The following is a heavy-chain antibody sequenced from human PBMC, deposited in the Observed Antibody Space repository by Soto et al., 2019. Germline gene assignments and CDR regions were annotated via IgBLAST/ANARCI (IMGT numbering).Heavy chain of an antibody. CDR3: AKDRSGYYDSSGYSNI. D-gene: IGHD3-22*01. Sequence: HPGGSLRLSCAASGFTLSSYAMSWVRQAPGKGPEWVSAISGSGGSTYYADSVKGRFTISRDNSKNTLYLQMNSLRAEDTAVYYCAKDRSGYYDSSGYSNIGGRGTLVTVSS. J-gene: IGHJ4*02. V-gene: IGHV3-23*01. CDR2: ISGSGGST. CDR1: GFTLSSYA.